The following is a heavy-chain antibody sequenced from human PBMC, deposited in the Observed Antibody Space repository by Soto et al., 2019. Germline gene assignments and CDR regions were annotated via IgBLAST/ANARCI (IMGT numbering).Heavy chain of an antibody. CDR1: GFTFTSSA. Sequence: SVKVSCKASGFTFTSSAVQWVRQARGQRLEWIGWIVVGSGNTNYAQKFQERVTITRDMSTSTAYMELSSLRSEDTAVYYCARKSCNDQGICYFSSWGQGTLVTVSS. CDR3: ARKSCNDQGICYFSS. J-gene: IGHJ5*02. V-gene: IGHV1-58*01. D-gene: IGHD1-20*01. CDR2: IVVGSGNT.